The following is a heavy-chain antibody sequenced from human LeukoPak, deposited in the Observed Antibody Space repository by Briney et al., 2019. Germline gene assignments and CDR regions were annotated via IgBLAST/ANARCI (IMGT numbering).Heavy chain of an antibody. V-gene: IGHV3-23*01. CDR2: ISGSGGST. D-gene: IGHD3-22*01. CDR1: GFTFSSYA. CDR3: AKPPYYYDSSGYYYIDAFDI. J-gene: IGHJ3*02. Sequence: GGSLRLSCAASGFTFSSYAMSWVRQAPGKGLEWVSAISGSGGSTYYADSVKGRFTISRDNSKNTLHLQMNSLRAEDTAVYYCAKPPYYYDSSGYYYIDAFDIWGQGTMVTVSS.